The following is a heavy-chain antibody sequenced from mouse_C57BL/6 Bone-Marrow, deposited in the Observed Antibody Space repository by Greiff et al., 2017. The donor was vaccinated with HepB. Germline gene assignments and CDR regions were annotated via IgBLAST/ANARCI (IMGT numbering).Heavy chain of an antibody. V-gene: IGHV5-12*01. CDR2: ISNGGGST. CDR3: ARRTVLYYAMGY. Sequence: EVQRVESGGGLVQPGGSLKLSCAASGFTFSDYYMYWVRQTPEKRLEWVAYISNGGGSTYYPDTVKGRFTISRDNAKNTLYLQMSRLKSEDTALYYCARRTVLYYAMGYWGQGASVTVAS. J-gene: IGHJ4*01. CDR1: GFTFSDYY.